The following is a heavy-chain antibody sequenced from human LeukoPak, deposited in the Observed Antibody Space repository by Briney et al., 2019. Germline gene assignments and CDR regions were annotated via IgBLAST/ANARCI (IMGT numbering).Heavy chain of an antibody. CDR3: ARVTLALSFDI. CDR2: ISWNSGSI. V-gene: IGHV3-9*01. D-gene: IGHD2/OR15-2a*01. Sequence: PGGSLRLSCAASGFTFDDYAMHWVRQAPGKGLEWVSGISWNSGSIGYADSVKGRFTISRDNAKNSLYLQMNSLRAEDTALYYCARVTLALSFDIWGQGTMVTVSS. J-gene: IGHJ3*02. CDR1: GFTFDDYA.